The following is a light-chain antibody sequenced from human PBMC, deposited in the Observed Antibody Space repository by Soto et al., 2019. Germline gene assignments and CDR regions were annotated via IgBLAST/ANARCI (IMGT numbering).Light chain of an antibody. CDR3: QQTSSFPLT. V-gene: IGKV1-12*01. Sequence: DIQMTQSPSTLPASVGDTVTITCRASQGISSWLAWYQQKPGKNPNLLIYKASNLQTGVPSRFSGSGSGTDFTLTINSLQPEDFATYYCQQTSSFPLTFGGGTKVDNK. CDR2: KAS. CDR1: QGISSW. J-gene: IGKJ4*01.